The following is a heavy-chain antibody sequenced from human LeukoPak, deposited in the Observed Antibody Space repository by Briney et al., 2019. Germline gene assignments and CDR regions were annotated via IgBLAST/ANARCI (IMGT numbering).Heavy chain of an antibody. D-gene: IGHD1-26*01. CDR3: ATVGGRKLPRYSYYGRAV. Sequence: ASVKVSCKVSGYTLTELSMHWVRQAPGKGLEWMGGFDPEDGETIYAQKFQGRVTMTEDTSTDTAYMELSSLRSEDTAVYYCATVGGRKLPRYSYYGRAVGAKGTTVTVS. CDR1: GYTLTELS. J-gene: IGHJ6*04. CDR2: FDPEDGET. V-gene: IGHV1-24*01.